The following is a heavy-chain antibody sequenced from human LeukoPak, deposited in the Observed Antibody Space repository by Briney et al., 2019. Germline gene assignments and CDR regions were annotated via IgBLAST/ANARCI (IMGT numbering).Heavy chain of an antibody. CDR2: IYYSGST. CDR1: GGSTSSYY. V-gene: IGHV4-59*01. Sequence: PSETLSLTCTVSGGSTSSYYWSWIRQPPGKGLEWIGYIYYSGSTNYNPSLKSRVTISVDTSKDQFSLKLSSVTAADTAVYYCARGPGGIAAAGYYFDYWGQGTLATVSS. J-gene: IGHJ4*02. CDR3: ARGPGGIAAAGYYFDY. D-gene: IGHD6-13*01.